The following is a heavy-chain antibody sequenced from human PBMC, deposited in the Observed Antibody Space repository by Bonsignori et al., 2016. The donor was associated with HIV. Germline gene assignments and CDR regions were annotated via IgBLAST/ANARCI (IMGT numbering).Heavy chain of an antibody. J-gene: IGHJ4*02. D-gene: IGHD3-22*01. Sequence: WIRQPPGKGLEWIGRIYTSGSTNYNPSLKSRVTISVDTSKNQFSLKLSSVTAADTAVYYCARVRPTDYYDSIGFDYWGQGTLVTVSS. CDR2: IYTSGST. V-gene: IGHV4-61*02. CDR3: ARVRPTDYYDSIGFDY.